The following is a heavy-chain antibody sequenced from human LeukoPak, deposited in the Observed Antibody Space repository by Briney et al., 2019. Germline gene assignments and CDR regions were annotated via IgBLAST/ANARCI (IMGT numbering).Heavy chain of an antibody. V-gene: IGHV4-34*01. CDR1: GGSFSGYY. J-gene: IGHJ5*02. Sequence: SETLSLTCAVYGGSFSGYYWSWIRQPLGKGLEWIGEINHSGSTNYNPSLKSRVTISVDTSKNQFSLKLSSVTAADTAVYYCARGLSSGWYRNWFDPWGQGTLVTVSS. CDR3: ARGLSSGWYRNWFDP. CDR2: INHSGST. D-gene: IGHD6-19*01.